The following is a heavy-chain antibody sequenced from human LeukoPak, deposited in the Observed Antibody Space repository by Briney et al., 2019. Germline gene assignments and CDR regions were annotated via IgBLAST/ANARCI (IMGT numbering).Heavy chain of an antibody. CDR3: AHYDPTFDY. D-gene: IGHD3-16*01. Sequence: SGPTLVKPTQTLTLTCTFSGFSLSSSGVGVGWIRQSPGKALEWVAIIYWDDDKRYSPSLKSRLTITKDTSKNQVVLTMTNMDPVDTATYYCAHYDPTFDYWGQGTLVTVSS. CDR1: GFSLSSSGVG. CDR2: IYWDDDK. J-gene: IGHJ4*02. V-gene: IGHV2-5*02.